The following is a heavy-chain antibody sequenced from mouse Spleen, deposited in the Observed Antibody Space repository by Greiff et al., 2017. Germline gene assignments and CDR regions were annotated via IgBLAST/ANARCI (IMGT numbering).Heavy chain of an antibody. V-gene: IGHV14-4*01. CDR3: TTSLYDYEAY. Sequence: EVQLQQSGAELVRPGASVKLSCTASGFNIKDDYMHWVKQRPEQGLEWIGWIDPENGDTEYASKFQGKATITADTSSNTAYLQLSSLTSEDTAVYYCTTSLYDYEAYWGQGTLVTVSA. D-gene: IGHD2-4*01. CDR2: IDPENGDT. J-gene: IGHJ3*01. CDR1: GFNIKDDY.